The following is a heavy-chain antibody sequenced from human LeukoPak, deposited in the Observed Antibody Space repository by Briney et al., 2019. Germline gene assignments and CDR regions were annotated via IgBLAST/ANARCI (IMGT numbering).Heavy chain of an antibody. Sequence: GGSLRLSCAASGFTFNRFWMHWVRQAPGEGLVWVSRIISDGSSTNYADSVKGRSTISRDNAKNTLYLQMNSLRAEDTALYYCAREDVDITVATSGAFDIWGQGTMVTVSS. D-gene: IGHD6-19*01. CDR1: GFTFNRFW. CDR2: IISDGSST. CDR3: AREDVDITVATSGAFDI. V-gene: IGHV3-74*01. J-gene: IGHJ3*02.